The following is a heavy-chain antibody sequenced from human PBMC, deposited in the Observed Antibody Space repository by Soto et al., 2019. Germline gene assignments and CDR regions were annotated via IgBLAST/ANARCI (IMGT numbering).Heavy chain of an antibody. CDR3: ARRTPSYYYYYYMDV. J-gene: IGHJ6*03. Sequence: ASVKVSCKASGYTFTSYGISWVRQAPGQGLEWMGWISAYNGNTNYAQKLQGRVTMTTDTSTSTAYMELRSLRSDDTAVYYCARRTPSYYYYYYMDVWGKGTTLTVSS. CDR1: GYTFTSYG. V-gene: IGHV1-18*01. CDR2: ISAYNGNT.